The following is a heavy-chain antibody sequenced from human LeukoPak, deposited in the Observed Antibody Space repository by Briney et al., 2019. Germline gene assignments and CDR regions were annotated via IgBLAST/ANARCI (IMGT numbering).Heavy chain of an antibody. CDR2: ISSSSSYR. CDR1: GFTFSDYY. Sequence: GGSLRLSCAASGFTFSDYYMSWIRQAPGKGLEWVSYISSSSSYRNYADSVKGRFTISRDNAKNSLYLQMNSLRAEDTAIYHCATTRGGGYSYGYSAYWGQGTLVTVSS. D-gene: IGHD5-18*01. CDR3: ATTRGGGYSYGYSAY. V-gene: IGHV3-11*06. J-gene: IGHJ4*02.